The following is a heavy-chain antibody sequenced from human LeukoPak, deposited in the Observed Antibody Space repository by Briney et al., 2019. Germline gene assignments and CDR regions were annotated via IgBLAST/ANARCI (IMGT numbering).Heavy chain of an antibody. D-gene: IGHD3-22*01. CDR2: ISWNSGSI. J-gene: IGHJ5*02. Sequence: GRSLRLSCAASGFTFDDYAMHWVRQAPGKGLEWVSGISWNSGSIGYADSMKGRFTISRDNAKNSLYLQMNSLRAEDTALYYCAKERSRYYDSSGYSLGVFDPWGQGTLVTVSS. V-gene: IGHV3-9*01. CDR3: AKERSRYYDSSGYSLGVFDP. CDR1: GFTFDDYA.